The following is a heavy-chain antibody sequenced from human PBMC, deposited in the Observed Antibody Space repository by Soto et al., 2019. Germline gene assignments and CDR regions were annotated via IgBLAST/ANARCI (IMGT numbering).Heavy chain of an antibody. V-gene: IGHV4-39*01. CDR3: ARLQPVAGDDY. D-gene: IGHD6-19*01. J-gene: IGHJ4*02. CDR2: IYYSGST. Sequence: PSETLSLTCTVSGGSISSSSYYWGWIRRPPGKGLEWIGSIYYSGSTYYNPSLKSRVTISVDTSKNQFSLKLSSVTAADTAVYYCARLQPVAGDDYWGQGTLVTVSS. CDR1: GGSISSSSYY.